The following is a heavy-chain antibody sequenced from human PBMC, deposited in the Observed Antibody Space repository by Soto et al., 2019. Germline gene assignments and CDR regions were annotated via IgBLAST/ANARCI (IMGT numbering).Heavy chain of an antibody. CDR2: ITYEGTNK. CDR1: GFIFANYG. Sequence: PGGSLRLSCAASGFIFANYGMHWVRQAPGKGLEWVALITYEGTNKYYADAVKGRFTISRDNAKNMVSLQMDSLRAKDTAVYYCAKARGANNWANYYGLDVWGQGTTVTVSS. V-gene: IGHV3-30*18. J-gene: IGHJ6*02. D-gene: IGHD1-1*01. CDR3: AKARGANNWANYYGLDV.